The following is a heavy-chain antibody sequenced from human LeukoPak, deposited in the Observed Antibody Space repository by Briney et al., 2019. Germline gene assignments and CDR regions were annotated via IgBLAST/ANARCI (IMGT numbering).Heavy chain of an antibody. D-gene: IGHD3-22*01. V-gene: IGHV4-4*02. Sequence: PSGTLSLTCAVSGGSISSSNWWSWVRQPPGKGLEWIGEIDHSGSTNYNPSLKSRVTISVDTSKNQFSLKLSSVTAADTAVYYCARADYYDSSGYFPLFDYWGQGTLVTVSS. CDR1: GGSISSSNW. CDR3: ARADYYDSSGYFPLFDY. J-gene: IGHJ4*02. CDR2: IDHSGST.